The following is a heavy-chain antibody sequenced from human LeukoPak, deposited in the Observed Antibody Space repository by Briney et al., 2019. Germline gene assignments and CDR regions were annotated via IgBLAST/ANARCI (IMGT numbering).Heavy chain of an antibody. CDR2: IYHSGST. CDR3: ARRSVSSDFDY. V-gene: IGHV4-38-2*01. D-gene: IGHD3-3*01. CDR1: GYSISSGYY. Sequence: SETLSLTCAVSGYSISSGYYWGWIRQPPGKGLEWIGIIYHSGSTYYNPSLKSRVTISVDTSKNQFSLRLSSVTAADTAVYYCARRSVSSDFDYWGQGTLVTVSS. J-gene: IGHJ4*02.